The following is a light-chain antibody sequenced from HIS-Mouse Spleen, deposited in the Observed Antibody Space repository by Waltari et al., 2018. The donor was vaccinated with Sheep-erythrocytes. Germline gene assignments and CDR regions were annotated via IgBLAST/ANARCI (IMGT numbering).Light chain of an antibody. CDR3: SSYTSSYNHV. CDR2: EVS. V-gene: IGLV2-14*01. J-gene: IGLJ1*01. Sequence: QSALTQPASVSGSPGQSIPTSFTRTSSDVGGYNYVSWYQQHPGKAPKLMIYEVSNRPSGVSNRFSGSKSGNTASLTISGLQAEDEADYYCSSYTSSYNHVFATGTKVTVL. CDR1: SSDVGGYNY.